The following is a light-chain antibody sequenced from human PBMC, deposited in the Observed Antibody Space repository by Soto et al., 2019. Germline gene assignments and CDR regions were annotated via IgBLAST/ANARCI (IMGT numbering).Light chain of an antibody. J-gene: IGLJ1*01. CDR2: DVT. CDR1: RSDVGGYNY. CDR3: SSYTSSSTYV. Sequence: LTQPASVSGSPGQSITISCTGNRSDVGGYNYVYWHQQHPGKAPKLMIYDVTNRPSGVSDRFSGSKSGNTASLTISGLQAEDEADYYCSSYTSSSTYVFGAGTKVTVL. V-gene: IGLV2-14*01.